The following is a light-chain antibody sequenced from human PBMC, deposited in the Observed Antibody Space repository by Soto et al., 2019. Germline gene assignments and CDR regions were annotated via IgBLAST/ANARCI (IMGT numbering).Light chain of an antibody. CDR3: QQYGSSSWT. Sequence: EIVMTQSPATLSVSPGDRATLSCRASQSVSSSYLAWYQQKPGQAPRLLIYGTSSRATAIPDRFSGSGSGTDFTLTISRLEPEDFAVYYCQQYGSSSWTFGQGTKVEIK. J-gene: IGKJ1*01. V-gene: IGKV3-20*01. CDR2: GTS. CDR1: QSVSSSY.